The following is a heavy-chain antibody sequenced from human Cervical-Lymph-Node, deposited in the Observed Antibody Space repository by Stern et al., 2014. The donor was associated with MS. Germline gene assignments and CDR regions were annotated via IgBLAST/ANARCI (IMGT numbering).Heavy chain of an antibody. Sequence: QVQLQQWGAGLLKPSETLSLTCAVYGGSFSGYYWSWIRQPPGKGLEWIWEINHSGSTNYNPSLKSRVHISVDTSKNQFSLKLSSVTAADTAVYYCARLRIAAAGKYFDYWGQGTLVTVSS. CDR3: ARLRIAAAGKYFDY. CDR2: INHSGST. J-gene: IGHJ4*02. V-gene: IGHV4-34*01. D-gene: IGHD6-13*01. CDR1: GGSFSGYY.